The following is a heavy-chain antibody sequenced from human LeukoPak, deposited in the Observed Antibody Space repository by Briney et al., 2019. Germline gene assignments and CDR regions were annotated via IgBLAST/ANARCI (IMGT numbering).Heavy chain of an antibody. CDR2: IGVYSGTT. D-gene: IGHD6-19*01. J-gene: IGHJ4*02. V-gene: IGHV1-18*04. CDR3: ARDQSMAGLFDY. Sequence: GASVKVSCKASDYIFTSYGISWVRQAPGQGLEWMGWIGVYSGTTNYAQKLQGRVTMTTDTSTNTAYMELRSLRSDDTAVYYCARDQSMAGLFDYWGQGTLVTVSS. CDR1: DYIFTSYG.